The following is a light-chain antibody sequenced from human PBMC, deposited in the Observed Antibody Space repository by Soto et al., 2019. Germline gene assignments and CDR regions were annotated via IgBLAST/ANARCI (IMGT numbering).Light chain of an antibody. V-gene: IGKV3-15*01. CDR3: QQYNNWPTIS. CDR2: GAS. Sequence: IVIARGPGTLSLDRERGATGSSVAIESVSSYLAWYQQKPGQAPRLLIYGASTRATAIPARFSGRGSGTEFTLNIRSLQSEDFALYYCQQYNNWPTISIGQGTRLEIK. J-gene: IGKJ5*01. CDR1: ESVSSY.